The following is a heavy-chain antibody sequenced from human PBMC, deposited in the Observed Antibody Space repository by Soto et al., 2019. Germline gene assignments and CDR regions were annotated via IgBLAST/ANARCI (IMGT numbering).Heavy chain of an antibody. CDR3: ATDFSGWYGSSEYGF. J-gene: IGHJ4*02. V-gene: IGHV3-30*03. D-gene: IGHD6-19*01. CDR1: GFTFSSSG. Sequence: GGSLRLSCAASGFTFSSSGIHWVRQAPGKGLEWVAVISYDGSNKYYVDSVKGRFTISRDNSKNTLYLQMNSLRTEDTAVYYCATDFSGWYGSSEYGFWGQGTLVTVSS. CDR2: ISYDGSNK.